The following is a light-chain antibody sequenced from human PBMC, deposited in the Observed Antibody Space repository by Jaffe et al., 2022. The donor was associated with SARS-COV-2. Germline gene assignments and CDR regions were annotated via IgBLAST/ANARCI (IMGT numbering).Light chain of an antibody. V-gene: IGKV4-1*01. CDR1: QSLYYSSNKKNY. Sequence: DVVMTQSPDSLAVFLGERATISCKSSQSLYYSSNKKNYLAWYQQKAGRPPKLLIYWASTREYGVPDRFSGSGSGTDFTLTISRLQAEDVAVYYCQQYYSTPLTFGGGTKVEIK. J-gene: IGKJ4*01. CDR2: WAS. CDR3: QQYYSTPLT.